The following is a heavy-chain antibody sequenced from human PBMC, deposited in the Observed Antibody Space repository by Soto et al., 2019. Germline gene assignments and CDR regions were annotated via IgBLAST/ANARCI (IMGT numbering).Heavy chain of an antibody. CDR3: AKTDSYGGRPIDY. CDR2: ISGSGGST. V-gene: IGHV3-23*01. J-gene: IGHJ4*02. D-gene: IGHD5-18*01. Sequence: PGGSLRLSCSASGLPHSSFAMMWVRQAPGKGLEWVSGISGSGGSTDYADSVKGRFTISRDNSKNTLYLQMNSLRAEDTAVYYCAKTDSYGGRPIDYWGQGALVTVSS. CDR1: GLPHSSFA.